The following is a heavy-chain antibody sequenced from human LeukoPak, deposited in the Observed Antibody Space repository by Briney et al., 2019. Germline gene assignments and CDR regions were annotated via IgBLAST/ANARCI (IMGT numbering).Heavy chain of an antibody. CDR2: IYHSGST. J-gene: IGHJ4*02. CDR3: AGSTCSGGSCYSGDYFDY. CDR1: GGSISSSNW. Sequence: PSETLSLTCAASGGSISSSNWWSWVRQPPGKGLEWIGEIYHSGSTNYNPSLKSRVTISVDKSKNQFSLKLSSVTAADTAVYYCAGSTCSGGSCYSGDYFDYWGQGTLVTVSS. D-gene: IGHD2-15*01. V-gene: IGHV4-4*02.